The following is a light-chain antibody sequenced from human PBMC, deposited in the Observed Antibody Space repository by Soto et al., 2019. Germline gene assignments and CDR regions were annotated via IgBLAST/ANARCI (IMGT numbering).Light chain of an antibody. CDR3: SSYAGNNNVV. CDR2: EVT. CDR1: SSDVGGYNY. V-gene: IGLV2-8*01. Sequence: QAVVTQPPSASGSPGQSVTISCTGTSSDVGGYNYVSWYQQQPGKAPKLMIYEVTKRPSGVPVRFSGSRSGNTASLTVSGLQAEDEADYYCSSYAGNNNVVFGGGTKLTVL. J-gene: IGLJ2*01.